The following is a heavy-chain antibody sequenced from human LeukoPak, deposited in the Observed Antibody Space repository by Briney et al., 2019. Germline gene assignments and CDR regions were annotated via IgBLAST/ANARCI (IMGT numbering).Heavy chain of an antibody. CDR2: INPNTGDT. J-gene: IGHJ4*02. V-gene: IGHV1-2*02. CDR3: APTARITSSSVEGYFDY. CDR1: GYTFTGYY. D-gene: IGHD6-6*01. Sequence: ASVKVSCNSSGYTFTGYYMHRVRQAPGQGLEWMGWINPNTGDTNYPQNFQGRVAMTRDTSINTAYMELSRLTSDDSAVYYCAPTARITSSSVEGYFDYWGQGTLVTVSS.